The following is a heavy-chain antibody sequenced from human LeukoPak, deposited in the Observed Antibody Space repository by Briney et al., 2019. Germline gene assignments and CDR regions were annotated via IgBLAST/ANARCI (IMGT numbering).Heavy chain of an antibody. CDR2: ISSSSSYT. CDR3: ARDSAQLRYRKGV. J-gene: IGHJ6*04. CDR1: GFTFSDYY. D-gene: IGHD3-16*01. Sequence: GGSLRLSCAASGFTFSDYYMSWIRQAPGKGLEWVSYISSSSSYTNYADSMKGRFTISRDNAKNSLYLQMNSLRAEDTAVYYCARDSAQLRYRKGVWGKGTTVTVSS. V-gene: IGHV3-11*06.